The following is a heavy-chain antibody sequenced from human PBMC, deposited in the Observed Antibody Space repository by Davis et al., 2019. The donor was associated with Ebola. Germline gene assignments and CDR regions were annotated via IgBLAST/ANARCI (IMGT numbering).Heavy chain of an antibody. V-gene: IGHV3-74*01. J-gene: IGHJ3*02. CDR1: GFTFSSYA. Sequence: GESLKISCAASGFTFSSYAMHWVRQAPGKGLVWVSRINSDGSSTSYADSVKGRFTISRDNAKNSLYLQMNSLRDEDTAVYYCARDIVVVPAAIRSWDAFDIWGQGTMVTVSS. CDR3: ARDIVVVPAAIRSWDAFDI. CDR2: INSDGSST. D-gene: IGHD2-2*01.